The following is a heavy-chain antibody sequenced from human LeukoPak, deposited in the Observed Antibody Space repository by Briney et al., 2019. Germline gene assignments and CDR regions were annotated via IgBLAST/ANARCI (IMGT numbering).Heavy chain of an antibody. CDR1: GFIFSDSW. Sequence: PGGSLRLSCTVSGFIFSDSWMAWIRQAPGKGLEWVAIIEKNGSGKNYVDSVKGRFIISRDNAKNSLYLQMNSLRAEDTAVYYCAREVTAVEMATSYYFDYWGQGTLVTVSS. CDR2: IEKNGSGK. J-gene: IGHJ4*02. D-gene: IGHD5-24*01. CDR3: AREVTAVEMATSYYFDY. V-gene: IGHV3-7*01.